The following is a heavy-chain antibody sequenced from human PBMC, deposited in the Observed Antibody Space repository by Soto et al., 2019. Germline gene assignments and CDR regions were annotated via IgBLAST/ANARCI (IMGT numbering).Heavy chain of an antibody. CDR3: VRTSLVVAVATREDF. CDR2: IDSDGSRI. J-gene: IGHJ4*02. Sequence: EVQLVESGGGLVQPGESLRLSCAASGFTFSNYWMHWVRQAPGKGLVWVSRIDSDGSRITYADVVKGRFTISRDKAKNTVYLHMNSLTAEDTAVYYCVRTSLVVAVATREDFWGQGTLVTVSS. V-gene: IGHV3-74*01. CDR1: GFTFSNYW. D-gene: IGHD2-15*01.